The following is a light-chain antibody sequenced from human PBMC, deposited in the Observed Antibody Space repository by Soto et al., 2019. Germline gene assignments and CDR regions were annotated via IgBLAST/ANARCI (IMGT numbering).Light chain of an antibody. V-gene: IGKV1-39*01. CDR2: GAS. CDR3: QQSVTAPSIT. J-gene: IGKJ5*01. Sequence: DIQMSQSPSSLSASVGDRVTITCRTSQTIGDYLNWYQQKPGKAPKLLIYGASTLQSGVPSRFSGSGSGTDFTLTISSLQPEDFGTYYCQQSVTAPSITFGQGTRLEIK. CDR1: QTIGDY.